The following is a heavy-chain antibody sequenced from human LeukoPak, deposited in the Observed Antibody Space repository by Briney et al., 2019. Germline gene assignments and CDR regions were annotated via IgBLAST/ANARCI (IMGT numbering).Heavy chain of an antibody. Sequence: PGGSLRLSCAASGLTFSDYSMTWVRQAPGKGLFCVSGSSAGGESTYYADSVKGRFSISRDNSRNTLYLQMNSLRAEDTAVYYCAKDAAGPEYWGQGTLVTVSS. D-gene: IGHD6-13*01. CDR3: AKDAAGPEY. V-gene: IGHV3-23*01. CDR1: GLTFSDYS. J-gene: IGHJ4*02. CDR2: SSAGGEST.